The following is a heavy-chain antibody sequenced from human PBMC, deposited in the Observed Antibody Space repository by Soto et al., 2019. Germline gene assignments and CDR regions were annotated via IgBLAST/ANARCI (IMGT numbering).Heavy chain of an antibody. CDR1: GFTFSSYA. CDR2: IGGSGYTT. Sequence: ASVKVSCAASGFTFSSYAVSWVRQAPGKGLEWVSVIGGSGYTTYYADSAKGRFTISRDNSRNTLYLQMNSLRGEDTAVYYCAKGRWSGDYYFDDWGQGTLVTVSS. V-gene: IGHV3-23*01. D-gene: IGHD4-17*01. CDR3: AKGRWSGDYYFDD. J-gene: IGHJ4*02.